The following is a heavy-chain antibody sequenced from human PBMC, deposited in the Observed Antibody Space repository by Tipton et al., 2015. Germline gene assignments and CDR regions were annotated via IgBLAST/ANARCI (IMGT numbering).Heavy chain of an antibody. D-gene: IGHD1-26*01. CDR3: AKRLGTSIVGATYFDY. V-gene: IGHV3-30*18. CDR2: ISYDGSHK. J-gene: IGHJ4*02. Sequence: SLRLSCAASGFTFSSFEMHWVRQAPGKGLEWVALISYDGSHKYYADSVRGRFTISRDNSKNTLYLQMSSLKPEDTAVYYCAKRLGTSIVGATYFDYWGQGTLVTVSS. CDR1: GFTFSSFE.